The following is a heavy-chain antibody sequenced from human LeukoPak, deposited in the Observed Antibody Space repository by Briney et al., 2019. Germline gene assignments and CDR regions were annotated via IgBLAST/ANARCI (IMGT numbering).Heavy chain of an antibody. J-gene: IGHJ4*02. CDR3: ARDPTSPVTGSFDY. V-gene: IGHV3-23*01. D-gene: IGHD1-20*01. CDR2: ISDSGGRT. CDR1: GITLSNYG. Sequence: GGSLRLSCAVSGITLSNYGMSWVRQAPGKGLEWVAGISDSGGRTNYADSVKGRFTISRDNSKNTLYLQMNSLRAEDTAVYYCARDPTSPVTGSFDYWGQGTLVTVSS.